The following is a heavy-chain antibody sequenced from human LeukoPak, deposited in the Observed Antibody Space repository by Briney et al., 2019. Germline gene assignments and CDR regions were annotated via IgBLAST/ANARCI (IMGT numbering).Heavy chain of an antibody. D-gene: IGHD3-22*01. CDR1: GFTFSSYG. Sequence: PGGSLRLSCAASGFTFSSYGMHWVRRAPGKGLEWVAVIWYDGSNKYCADSVKGRFTISRDNSKNTLYLQVNSLRAEDTAVYYCARARNDYDSSGFSALDLWGQGTLVTVSS. J-gene: IGHJ5*02. CDR2: IWYDGSNK. V-gene: IGHV3-33*01. CDR3: ARARNDYDSSGFSALDL.